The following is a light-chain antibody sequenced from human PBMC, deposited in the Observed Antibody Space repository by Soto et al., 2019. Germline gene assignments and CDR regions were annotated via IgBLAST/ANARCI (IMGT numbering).Light chain of an antibody. V-gene: IGKV3-15*01. CDR1: ESVSRN. CDR2: DAS. CDR3: QQYNSWPPIT. Sequence: GVTHCPATLSVSPGEMATLSCGASESVSRNLAWYQQKPGQAPRLLIYDASTRATGIPDRFSGGGSGTEFTLTISSLQSADFVVYYCQQYNSWPPITFGQGTRLEIK. J-gene: IGKJ5*01.